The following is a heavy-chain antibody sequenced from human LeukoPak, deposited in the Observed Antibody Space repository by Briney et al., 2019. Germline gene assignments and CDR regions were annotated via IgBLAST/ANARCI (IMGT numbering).Heavy chain of an antibody. V-gene: IGHV3-21*01. CDR2: TSPWSDYI. CDR1: GFDFSSYS. Sequence: GGSLRLSCAASGFDFSSYSMNWVRQAPGKGLEWVSATSPWSDYIYYVDSVKGRFTISRDNAKNSLYLQMNSLRAEDTAVYYCAADGYSSPFDYWGQGTLVTVSS. J-gene: IGHJ4*02. D-gene: IGHD5-24*01. CDR3: AADGYSSPFDY.